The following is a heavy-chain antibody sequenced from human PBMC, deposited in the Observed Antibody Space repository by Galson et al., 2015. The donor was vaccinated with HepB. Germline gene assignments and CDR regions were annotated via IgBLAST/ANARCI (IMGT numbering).Heavy chain of an antibody. CDR3: ARPLSCSSTTCSGPFHI. CDR2: INQSGST. CDR1: GGSFSGYY. Sequence: ETLSLTCAVYGGSFSGYYWSWIRQPPGKGLEWIGEINQSGSTSYNPSLKSRVTISVDTSKNQFSLRLRSVTAADTAVYFCARPLSCSSTTCSGPFHIWGQGTAVTVSS. V-gene: IGHV4-34*01. J-gene: IGHJ3*02. D-gene: IGHD2-2*01.